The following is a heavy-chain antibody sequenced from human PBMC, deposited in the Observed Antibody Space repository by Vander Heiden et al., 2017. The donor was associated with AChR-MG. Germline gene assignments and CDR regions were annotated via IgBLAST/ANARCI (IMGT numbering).Heavy chain of an antibody. CDR2: ISGSGGST. Sequence: EVQLLESGGGLVQPGGSLRLSCAASGFTFGSYAMGWFRQAPGKGLEWVAAISGSGGSTYYADSVKGRFTISRDNSKNTLYLQMNSLRAEDTAVYYCAKGPRIQLWLYADYWGQGTLVTVSS. CDR1: GFTFGSYA. D-gene: IGHD5-18*01. V-gene: IGHV3-23*01. CDR3: AKGPRIQLWLYADY. J-gene: IGHJ4*02.